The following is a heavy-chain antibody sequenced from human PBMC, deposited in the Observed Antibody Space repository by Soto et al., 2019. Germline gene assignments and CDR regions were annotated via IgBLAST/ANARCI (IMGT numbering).Heavy chain of an antibody. Sequence: QVTLKESGPVLVKPTETLTLTCTVSGFSLSNARMGVSWIRQPPGKALEWLAHIFSNDEKSYSTSLKSRLTISKDTAKSQVVLTMTNMDPVDTATYCCARIHAYSSGWSYWYFDLWGRGTLVTVSS. J-gene: IGHJ2*01. CDR3: ARIHAYSSGWSYWYFDL. CDR2: IFSNDEK. V-gene: IGHV2-26*01. D-gene: IGHD6-19*01. CDR1: GFSLSNARMG.